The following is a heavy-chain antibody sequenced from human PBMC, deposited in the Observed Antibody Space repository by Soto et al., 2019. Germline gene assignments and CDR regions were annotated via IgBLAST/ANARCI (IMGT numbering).Heavy chain of an antibody. CDR2: ISAYNGNT. CDR1: GYTFTSYG. V-gene: IGHV1-18*01. CDR3: ARVLWFGELLYGMDV. J-gene: IGHJ6*02. Sequence: ASVKVSCKASGYTFTSYGISWVRQAPGQGLEWMGWISAYNGNTNYAQKLQGRVTMTTDTSTSTAYMELRSLRSDDTAVYYCARVLWFGELLYGMDVWGQGTTVTVSS. D-gene: IGHD3-10*01.